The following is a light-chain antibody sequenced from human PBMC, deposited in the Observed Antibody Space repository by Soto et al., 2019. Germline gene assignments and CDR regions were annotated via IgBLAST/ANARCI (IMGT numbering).Light chain of an antibody. Sequence: EIVMTQSPATLSVSPGERATLSCRASQSVSSYLAWYQQKPGQAPRLLIYGASSRATGIPDRFSGSGFGTDFTLTISRLEPEDFAVYYCQQYGSSPTWTFGQGTKVDI. J-gene: IGKJ1*01. V-gene: IGKV3-20*01. CDR3: QQYGSSPTWT. CDR2: GAS. CDR1: QSVSSY.